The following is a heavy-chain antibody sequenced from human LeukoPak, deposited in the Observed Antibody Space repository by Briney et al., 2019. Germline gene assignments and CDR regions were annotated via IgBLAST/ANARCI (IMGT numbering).Heavy chain of an antibody. D-gene: IGHD4-17*01. CDR2: IYYSGST. V-gene: IGHV4-59*01. Sequence: SETLSLTCTVSGGSIRSYYWSWIRQPPGKGLEWIGYIYYSGSTKYNPSLKSRVTISVDTSKNQFSLKLNPVTAADTAVYYCARDPGYGDLDYWGQGTLVTVSS. CDR3: ARDPGYGDLDY. CDR1: GGSIRSYY. J-gene: IGHJ4*02.